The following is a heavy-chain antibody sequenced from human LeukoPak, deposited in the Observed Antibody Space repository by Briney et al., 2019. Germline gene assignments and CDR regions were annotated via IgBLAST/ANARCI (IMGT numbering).Heavy chain of an antibody. V-gene: IGHV4-39*07. CDR3: ASRGEYSYGSGSLAGPSYFYYYMDV. CDR1: GGSISSSSYY. D-gene: IGHD3-10*01. J-gene: IGHJ6*03. CDR2: IYYSGST. Sequence: SETLSLTCTVSGGSISSSSYYWGWIRQPPGKGLEWIGSIYYSGSTYYNPSLKSRVTISVDTSKNQFSLKLSSVTAADTAVYYCASRGEYSYGSGSLAGPSYFYYYMDVWGKGTTVTVSS.